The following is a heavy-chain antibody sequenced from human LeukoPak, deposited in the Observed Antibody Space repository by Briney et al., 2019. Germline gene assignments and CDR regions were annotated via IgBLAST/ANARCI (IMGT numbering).Heavy chain of an antibody. CDR3: ARLPAQSINWFDP. Sequence: ASVKVSCKASGYTFTSYDINWVRQATGQGLEWMGWMNPNSGNTGYAQKFQGRVTMTRNTSISTAYMELSSLRSEDTAVYYCARLPAQSINWFDPWGQGTLVTVSS. CDR2: MNPNSGNT. CDR1: GYTFTSYD. V-gene: IGHV1-8*01. J-gene: IGHJ5*02. D-gene: IGHD3-9*01.